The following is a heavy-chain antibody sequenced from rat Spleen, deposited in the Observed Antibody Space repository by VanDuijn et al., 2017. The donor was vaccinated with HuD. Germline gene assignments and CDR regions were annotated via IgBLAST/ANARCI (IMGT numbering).Heavy chain of an antibody. D-gene: IGHD1-11*01. Sequence: EVQLVESGGGLVQPGRSLKLSCEASGFTFSYYDMAWVRQTPTKGLEWIATINTNGGNTYYRDSVKGRFTISRDNANNIQYLQMDSLRSEDTATYYCARHGYGGYSGSFAYWGQGVMVTVSS. V-gene: IGHV5S13*01. CDR2: INTNGGNT. CDR3: ARHGYGGYSGSFAY. J-gene: IGHJ2*01. CDR1: GFTFSYYD.